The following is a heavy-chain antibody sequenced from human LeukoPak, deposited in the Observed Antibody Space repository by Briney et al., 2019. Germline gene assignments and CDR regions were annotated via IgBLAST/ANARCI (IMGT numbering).Heavy chain of an antibody. D-gene: IGHD3-10*01. J-gene: IGHJ4*02. CDR3: ARAWYGSGSYGN. CDR2: INHSGST. CDR1: GGSFSGYY. V-gene: IGHV4-34*01. Sequence: SETLSLTCAVYGGSFSGYYWSWIRQPPGKGLEWIGEINHSGSTNYNPSLKSRVTISVDTSKNQFSLKLSSVTAADTAVYYCARAWYGSGSYGNWGQGTLVTVSS.